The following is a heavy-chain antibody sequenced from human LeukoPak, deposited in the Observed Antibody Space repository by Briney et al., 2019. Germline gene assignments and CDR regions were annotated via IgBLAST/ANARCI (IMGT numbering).Heavy chain of an antibody. CDR1: GGSISRNSFS. V-gene: IGHV4-30-2*01. CDR2: IYHSGST. J-gene: IGHJ4*02. D-gene: IGHD4-17*01. CDR3: ARDRNYGDYGSYCFDH. Sequence: SETLSLTCAVSGGSISRNSFSWNRIRQPPGKGLEWIGDIYHSGSTYYNPSLESRVTISIDRSKNQFSLKLRSVTAADTAVYYCARDRNYGDYGSYCFDHWGQGILVTVSS.